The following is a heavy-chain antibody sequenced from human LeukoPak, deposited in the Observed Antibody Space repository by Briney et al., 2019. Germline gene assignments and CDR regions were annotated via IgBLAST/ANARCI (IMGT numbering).Heavy chain of an antibody. CDR1: GYTFTGYY. J-gene: IGHJ4*02. CDR2: INPNNGGT. D-gene: IGHD7-27*01. V-gene: IGHV1-2*02. Sequence: ASVKVSCKASGYTFTGYYMHWVRQAPGQGLEWMGWINPNNGGTNYAQKFQGRVTMAGDPSISTAYMELSRLRSDDTAMFYCARDPGANYFDYWGQGTLVTVSS. CDR3: ARDPGANYFDY.